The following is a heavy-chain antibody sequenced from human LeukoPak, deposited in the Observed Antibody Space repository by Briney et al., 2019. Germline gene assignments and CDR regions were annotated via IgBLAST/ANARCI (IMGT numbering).Heavy chain of an antibody. J-gene: IGHJ5*02. CDR2: ISSSSSYI. CDR3: ARDGTTIFGDLNWFDP. V-gene: IGHV3-21*01. Sequence: GGSLRLSCAASGFTFSSYGMQWVRRAPGKGLEWVSSISSSSSYIYYADSVKGRFTISRDNAKNSLYLQMNSLRAEDTAVYYCARDGTTIFGDLNWFDPWGQGTLVTVSS. D-gene: IGHD3-3*01. CDR1: GFTFSSYG.